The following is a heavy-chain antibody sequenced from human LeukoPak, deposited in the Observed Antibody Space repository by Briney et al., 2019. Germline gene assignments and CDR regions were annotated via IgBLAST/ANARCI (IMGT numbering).Heavy chain of an antibody. CDR3: ARAALALSGYYSN. Sequence: GASVKVSCKASGYTFTGYYMHWVRQAPGQGLEWMGWINPNSGGTNYAQKFQGRVTMTRDTSISTAYMELSRLRSDDTAAYYCARAALALSGYYSNWGQGTLVTVSS. CDR2: INPNSGGT. D-gene: IGHD3-22*01. J-gene: IGHJ4*02. CDR1: GYTFTGYY. V-gene: IGHV1-2*02.